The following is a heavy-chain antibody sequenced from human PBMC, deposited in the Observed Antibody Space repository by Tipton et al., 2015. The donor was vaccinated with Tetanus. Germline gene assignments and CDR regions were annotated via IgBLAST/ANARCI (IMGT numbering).Heavy chain of an antibody. J-gene: IGHJ4*02. Sequence: SGGSITSDNHYWSWIRQPPGKGLEWIGYIYHSGSTYYNASPKSRLDISLDTSKNQFSLRLTSVTVADTAVYYCGRASGYHYGSGSYYSGEDYWGQGTLVTVSS. CDR1: GGSITSDNHY. CDR2: IYHSGST. CDR3: GRASGYHYGSGSYYSGEDY. D-gene: IGHD3-10*01. V-gene: IGHV4-31*02.